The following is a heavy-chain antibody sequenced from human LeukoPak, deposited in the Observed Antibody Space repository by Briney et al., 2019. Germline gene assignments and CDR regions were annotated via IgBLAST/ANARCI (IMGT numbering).Heavy chain of an antibody. V-gene: IGHV3-7*03. CDR1: GFTFSSYW. Sequence: GGSLRLSCAASGFTFSSYWMSWARQAPGKGLEWVANINQIESERYYVDFVKGRFTISRDNAKNSLYLQMNSLRAEDTAVYYCARAPESFCSGGTCRFYFHSWGQGTLVTVSS. CDR3: ARAPESFCSGGTCRFYFHS. D-gene: IGHD2-15*01. J-gene: IGHJ4*02. CDR2: INQIESER.